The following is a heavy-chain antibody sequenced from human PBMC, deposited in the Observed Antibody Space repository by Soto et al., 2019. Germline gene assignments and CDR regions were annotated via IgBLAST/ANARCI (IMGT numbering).Heavy chain of an antibody. CDR2: IRRKANSYTT. CDR1: GLIFSDYH. J-gene: IGHJ6*02. D-gene: IGHD6-19*01. V-gene: IGHV3-72*01. Sequence: EVQLVESGGGLVQPGGSLRLSCAASGLIFSDYHMDWVRQAPGKGLEWVGRIRRKANSYTTEYAASVKGRFTMSRDDSRNSLCLQMNSLKSEDTAVYYCAMLGGWSGGSSGMDVWGQGTTVTVSS. CDR3: AMLGGWSGGSSGMDV.